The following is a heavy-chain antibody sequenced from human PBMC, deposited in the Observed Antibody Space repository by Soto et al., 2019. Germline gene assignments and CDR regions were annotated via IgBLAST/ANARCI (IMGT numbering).Heavy chain of an antibody. J-gene: IGHJ4*02. CDR1: NGSLYNFY. CDR2: VDNSGGT. V-gene: IGHV4-59*01. CDR3: AKNRVPVN. Sequence: QVHLQESGPGLVKPSETLSLTCTVSNGSLYNFYWSWSRQSPGKGLEWIGYVDNSGGTNYNPSLKSRVTISIEMSKSQFSLMLTSVTTADTAIYYCAKNRVPVNWGQGALVTVSS.